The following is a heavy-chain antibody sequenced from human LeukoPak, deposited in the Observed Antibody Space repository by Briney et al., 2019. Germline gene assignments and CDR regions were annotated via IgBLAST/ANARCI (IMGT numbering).Heavy chain of an antibody. CDR3: ARPNYYDSSGYSWFDP. CDR2: IYPGDSDT. V-gene: IGHV5-51*01. D-gene: IGHD3-22*01. Sequence: GESLKISCKGSGYSFTNYWIGWVRQMPGKGLEWMGIIYPGDSDTRYRPSFQGQVTISADKSISTAYLQWSSLKASDTAMYYCARPNYYDSSGYSWFDPWGQGTLVTVSS. J-gene: IGHJ5*02. CDR1: GYSFTNYW.